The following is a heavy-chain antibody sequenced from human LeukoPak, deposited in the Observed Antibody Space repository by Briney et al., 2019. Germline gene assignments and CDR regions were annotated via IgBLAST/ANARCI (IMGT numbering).Heavy chain of an antibody. D-gene: IGHD1-26*01. Sequence: GGSLRLSCAASGFTFSTYWLHWVRHAPGKGLVWVSRINSDGSSTSYADSVKGRFTISRDNAKNTLYLQMSSLRAEDTAVYYCARGASVYSAFFDSWGQGALVTVSS. CDR1: GFTFSTYW. CDR3: ARGASVYSAFFDS. J-gene: IGHJ4*02. CDR2: INSDGSST. V-gene: IGHV3-74*01.